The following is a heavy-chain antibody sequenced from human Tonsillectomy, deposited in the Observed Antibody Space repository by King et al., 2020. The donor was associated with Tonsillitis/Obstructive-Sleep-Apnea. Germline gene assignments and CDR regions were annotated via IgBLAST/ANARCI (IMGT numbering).Heavy chain of an antibody. D-gene: IGHD2-2*01. CDR2: IYSGGST. Sequence: VQLVESGGGLIQPGGSLRLSCAASGFTVSSNYMSWVRQAPGKGLEWVSVIYSGGSTYYADSVKGRFTLSRDNSKNTLYLQMNSLRAEDTAVYYCARGGSTRRCSSTSCRPNWFDPWGQGTLVTVSS. J-gene: IGHJ5*02. CDR3: ARGGSTRRCSSTSCRPNWFDP. V-gene: IGHV3-53*01. CDR1: GFTVSSNY.